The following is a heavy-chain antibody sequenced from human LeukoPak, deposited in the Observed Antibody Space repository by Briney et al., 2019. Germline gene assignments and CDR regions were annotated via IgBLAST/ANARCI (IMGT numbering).Heavy chain of an antibody. V-gene: IGHV1-2*02. D-gene: IGHD6-19*01. CDR2: INPNSGGT. J-gene: IGHJ4*02. CDR1: GYTFTGYY. Sequence: ASVKVSCKASGYTFTGYYMHWVRQAPGQGLEWMGWINPNSGGTNYAQKFQGRVTMTRDTSISTAYMELSRLRSDDTAVYYCARPSNLAVADFDYWGQGTLVTVSS. CDR3: ARPSNLAVADFDY.